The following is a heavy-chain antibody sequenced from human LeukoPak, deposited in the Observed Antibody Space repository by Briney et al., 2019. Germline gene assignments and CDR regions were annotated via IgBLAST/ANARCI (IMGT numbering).Heavy chain of an antibody. V-gene: IGHV4-59*01. D-gene: IGHD6-13*01. CDR2: IYYSGST. CDR3: ARGVYIAAAQYGY. Sequence: SETLSLTCTVSGGSISSYYWSWIRQPPGKGLEWIGYIYYSGSTNYNPSLKSRVTISVDTSRNHFSLKLSSVTAADTAVYYCARGVYIAAAQYGYWGQGTLVTVSS. CDR1: GGSISSYY. J-gene: IGHJ4*02.